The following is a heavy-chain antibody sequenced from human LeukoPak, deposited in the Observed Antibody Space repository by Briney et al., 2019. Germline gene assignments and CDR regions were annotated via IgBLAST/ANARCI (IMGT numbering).Heavy chain of an antibody. CDR3: ARRGSSFFDY. CDR1: GGSISSSSYY. V-gene: IGHV4-39*01. J-gene: IGHJ4*01. CDR2: IYYSGST. Sequence: SETLSLTCTVSGGSISSSSYYWSWIRQPPGKGLEWIGYIYYSGSTYYNPSLKSRVTISIDTSKNQFSLKLSSVTAADTAVYYCARRGSSFFDYWGQGILVTVSS. D-gene: IGHD6-13*01.